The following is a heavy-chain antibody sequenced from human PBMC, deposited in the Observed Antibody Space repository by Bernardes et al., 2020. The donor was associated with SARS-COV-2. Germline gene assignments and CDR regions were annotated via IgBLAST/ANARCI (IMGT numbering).Heavy chain of an antibody. Sequence: SVKVSCKATGGTINMFVMSWVRQAPGRRLEWMGGIIPIFGTTHYAQKFQGRVTITADESTSTAYLELRSLRSEDTAIYFCARGRDIVVEPSDSDASDVWGQGTMVTVST. CDR3: ARGRDIVVEPSDSDASDV. V-gene: IGHV1-69*13. J-gene: IGHJ3*01. CDR1: GGTINMFV. D-gene: IGHD2-2*01. CDR2: IIPIFGTT.